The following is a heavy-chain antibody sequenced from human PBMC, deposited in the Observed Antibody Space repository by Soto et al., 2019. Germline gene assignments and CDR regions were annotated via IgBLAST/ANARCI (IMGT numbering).Heavy chain of an antibody. Sequence: QVQLVQSGAEVKKPGASVKVSCKASGYTFTRYDINWVRQATGQGLEWMGWMNPNSGNTGYAQKFQGRVTMTRNTSISTAYRVLGSLRSEDPAVYYCARTLYGDNVDYWGQGTQVTVSS. CDR1: GYTFTRYD. J-gene: IGHJ4*02. CDR3: ARTLYGDNVDY. V-gene: IGHV1-8*01. CDR2: MNPNSGNT. D-gene: IGHD4-17*01.